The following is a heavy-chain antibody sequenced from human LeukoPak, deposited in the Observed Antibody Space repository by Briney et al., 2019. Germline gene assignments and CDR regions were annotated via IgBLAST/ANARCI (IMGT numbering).Heavy chain of an antibody. CDR1: GFTFSSYT. CDR3: ARRAGAYSHPYDY. Sequence: GGSLRLSCAASGFTFSSYTMNWVRQAPGKGLEWVSFIYSGGSTHYSDSVKGRFTISRDNSKNTLYLQMNSLRAEDTAVYYCARRAGAYSHPYDYWGQGTLVTVSS. CDR2: IYSGGST. J-gene: IGHJ4*02. V-gene: IGHV3-53*01. D-gene: IGHD4/OR15-4a*01.